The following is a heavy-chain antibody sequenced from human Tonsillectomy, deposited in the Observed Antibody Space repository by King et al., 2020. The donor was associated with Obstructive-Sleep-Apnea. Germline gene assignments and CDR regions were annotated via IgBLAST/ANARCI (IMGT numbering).Heavy chain of an antibody. Sequence: QLQESGPGLVKPSETLSLTCTVSGGSVSSYYWSWIRQPPGKALEWIVYIYYSGSTNYNPSLKSRVTISVDTSTNQFSLNLSSVTAADTAVYYCARHSPGDSSSWFGLGAFDIWGQGTMVTVSS. V-gene: IGHV4-59*08. D-gene: IGHD6-13*01. CDR3: ARHSPGDSSSWFGLGAFDI. J-gene: IGHJ3*02. CDR2: IYYSGST. CDR1: GGSVSSYY.